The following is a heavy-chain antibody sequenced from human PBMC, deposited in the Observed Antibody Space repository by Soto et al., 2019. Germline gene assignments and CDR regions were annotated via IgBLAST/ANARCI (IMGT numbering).Heavy chain of an antibody. CDR2: ISYDGSNK. J-gene: IGHJ4*02. V-gene: IGHV3-30-3*01. Sequence: ESGGGVVQPGRSLRLSCAASGFTFSSYAMHWVRQAPGKGLEWVAVISYDGSNKYYADSVKGRFTISRDNSKNTLYLQMNSLRAEDTAVYYCARDPPHSSGWYYFDYWGQGTLVTVSS. CDR3: ARDPPHSSGWYYFDY. D-gene: IGHD6-19*01. CDR1: GFTFSSYA.